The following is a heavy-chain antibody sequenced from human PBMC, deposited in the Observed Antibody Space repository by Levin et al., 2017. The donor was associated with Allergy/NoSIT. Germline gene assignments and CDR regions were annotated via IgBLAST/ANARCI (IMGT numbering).Heavy chain of an antibody. V-gene: IGHV4-39*07. CDR1: GDSISNANYY. D-gene: IGHD2/OR15-2a*01. CDR2: VYYTGSA. J-gene: IGHJ6*02. CDR3: AGEPNSPYYYYYGLDV. Sequence: SQTLSLTCTVSGDSISNANYYWAWIRQPPGKGLEWIGSVYYTGSAYYNPSLKTRLTMSVATSKNQFSLRFNSVTAADTAIYYCAGEPNSPYYYYYGLDVWGQGTAVTVSS.